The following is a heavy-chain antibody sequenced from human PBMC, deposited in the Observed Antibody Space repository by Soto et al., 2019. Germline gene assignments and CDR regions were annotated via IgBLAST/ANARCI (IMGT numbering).Heavy chain of an antibody. CDR1: GCRFTSYW. CDR2: IFPSDSDT. D-gene: IGHD3-22*01. CDR3: ARKDKSGYFNWFDP. V-gene: IGHV5-51*01. Sequence: GESLKISCRTSGCRFTSYWIAWVRQMPGKGLEWMGIIFPSDSDTRYSPSFQGQVTISADRSTSTVFLQWASLKASDTAVYFCARKDKSGYFNWFDPWGQGTLVTV. J-gene: IGHJ5*02.